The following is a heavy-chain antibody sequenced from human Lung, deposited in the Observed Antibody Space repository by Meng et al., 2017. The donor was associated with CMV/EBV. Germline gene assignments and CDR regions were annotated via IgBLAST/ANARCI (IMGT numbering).Heavy chain of an antibody. D-gene: IGHD3-10*02. J-gene: IGHJ5*01. CDR1: GFTFSSYG. V-gene: IGHV3-30*02. CDR3: AGLLPSGKYVHHWFDP. CDR2: IRNDGSNK. Sequence: GESLKISCAASGFTFSSYGMHWVRQAPGKGLEWVSFIRNDGSNKYYVDSVKGRFTISRDNSKNTLSLQMNSLRAEDTALYYCAGLLPSGKYVHHWFDPWGQGTLVTVSS.